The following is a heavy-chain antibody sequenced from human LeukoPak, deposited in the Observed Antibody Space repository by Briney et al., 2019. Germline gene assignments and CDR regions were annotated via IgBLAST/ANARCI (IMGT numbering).Heavy chain of an antibody. CDR3: ARDIGGIFDS. J-gene: IGHJ4*02. CDR2: IYSGGDT. Sequence: PGGSLRLSRAASGFTVSSNFMSWVRQAPGKGLEWVSVIYSGGDTYYADSVKGRFTISRDNSKNTLYLQMNSLRAEDTAVYYCARDIGGIFDSWGQGTLVTVSS. D-gene: IGHD1-26*01. V-gene: IGHV3-53*01. CDR1: GFTVSSNF.